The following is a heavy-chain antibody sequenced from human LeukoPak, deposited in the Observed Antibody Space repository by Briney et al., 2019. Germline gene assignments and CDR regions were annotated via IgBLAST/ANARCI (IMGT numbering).Heavy chain of an antibody. CDR1: GGTFSSYA. CDR3: ATHSSGSNTYYYYYMDV. V-gene: IGHV1-69*05. Sequence: GASVKVSCKASGGTFSSYAISWVRQAPGQGLEWMGRIIPIFSTANYAQKFQGRVTITTDESTSTAYMELSSLRSEDTAVYYCATHSSGSNTYYYYYMDVWGKGTTVTVSS. CDR2: IIPIFSTA. J-gene: IGHJ6*03. D-gene: IGHD6-19*01.